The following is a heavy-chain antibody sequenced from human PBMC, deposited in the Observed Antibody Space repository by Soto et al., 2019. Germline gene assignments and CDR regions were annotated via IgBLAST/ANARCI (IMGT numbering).Heavy chain of an antibody. D-gene: IGHD6-13*01. CDR1: GFTFSSYA. V-gene: IGHV3-30-3*01. J-gene: IGHJ6*02. CDR2: ISYDGSNK. Sequence: GGSLRLSCAASGFTFSSYAMHWVRQAPGKGLEWVAVISYDGSNKYYADSVKGRFTISRDNSKNTLYLQMNSLRAEDTAVYYCAREWAGLIAAASIFYYYYGMDVWGQGTTVTVSS. CDR3: AREWAGLIAAASIFYYYYGMDV.